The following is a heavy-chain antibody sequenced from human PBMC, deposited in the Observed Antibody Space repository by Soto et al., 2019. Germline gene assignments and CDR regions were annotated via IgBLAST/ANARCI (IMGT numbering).Heavy chain of an antibody. V-gene: IGHV3-23*04. J-gene: IGHJ4*02. D-gene: IGHD1-26*01. CDR2: ISDSGGTS. CDR3: AKRPRALLAFDY. CDR1: GFIFSNYV. Sequence: EVQLVDSGGGLVQPGGSLRLSCAASGFIFSNYVMSWVRQAPGKGLEWVSAISDSGGTSYYADSVKGRFTISRDNSKNTLYLQMNSLRAEAPAIYYCAKRPRALLAFDYWGQGTLVTVSS.